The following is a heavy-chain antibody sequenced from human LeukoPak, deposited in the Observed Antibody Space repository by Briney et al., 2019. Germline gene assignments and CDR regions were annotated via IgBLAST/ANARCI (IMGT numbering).Heavy chain of an antibody. CDR3: AREVIVAGTGGFDY. CDR2: IYKDGTT. Sequence: ETLSLTCTVSGGSISSYYMNWVRQAPGKGLEWVSIIYKDGTTHYADSVKGRFTVSRDSSKNTLYLQMNSLRAEDTAVYYCAREVIVAGTGGFDYWGQGTLVTVSS. V-gene: IGHV3-66*01. CDR1: GGSISSYY. D-gene: IGHD6-19*01. J-gene: IGHJ4*02.